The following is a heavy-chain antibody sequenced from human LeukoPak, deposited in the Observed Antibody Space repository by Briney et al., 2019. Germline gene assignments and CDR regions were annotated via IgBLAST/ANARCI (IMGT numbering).Heavy chain of an antibody. J-gene: IGHJ6*04. Sequence: GGSLRLSCAASGFTFSSYEMNWVRQAPGKGLEWVSYISSSGSTIYCADSVKGRFTISRDNAKNSLYLQMNSLRAEDTAVYYCAELGITMIGGVWGKGTTVTISS. CDR3: AELGITMIGGV. CDR1: GFTFSSYE. CDR2: ISSSGSTI. V-gene: IGHV3-48*03. D-gene: IGHD3-10*02.